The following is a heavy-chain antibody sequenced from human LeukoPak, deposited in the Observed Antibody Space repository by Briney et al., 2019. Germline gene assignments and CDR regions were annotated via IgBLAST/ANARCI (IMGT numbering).Heavy chain of an antibody. V-gene: IGHV3-33*08. D-gene: IGHD3-22*01. J-gene: IGHJ4*02. CDR3: ARGPGYYDSSGYPQWYFDY. CDR1: GFTFSSYG. Sequence: PGGSLRLSCAASGFTFSSYGVHWVRQAPGKGLEWVAVIWYDGSNKYYADSVKGRFTISRDNSKNTLYLQMNSLGAEDTAVYYCARGPGYYDSSGYPQWYFDYWGQGTLVTVSS. CDR2: IWYDGSNK.